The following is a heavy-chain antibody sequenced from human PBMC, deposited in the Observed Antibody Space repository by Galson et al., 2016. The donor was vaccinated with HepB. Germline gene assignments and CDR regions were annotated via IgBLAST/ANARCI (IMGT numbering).Heavy chain of an antibody. Sequence: SLRLSCAASGSTFNNYAMSWVRQAPGKGLEWVSGISGSVTATYYPDSVNGRFTISRDNSKSTLYLQMNGLTAEDTAIYYCAKDQLIVVVPAAGNWFGPWGPGTQVTVSS. CDR3: AKDQLIVVVPAAGNWFGP. J-gene: IGHJ5*02. CDR1: GSTFNNYA. D-gene: IGHD2-2*01. CDR2: ISGSVTAT. V-gene: IGHV3-23*01.